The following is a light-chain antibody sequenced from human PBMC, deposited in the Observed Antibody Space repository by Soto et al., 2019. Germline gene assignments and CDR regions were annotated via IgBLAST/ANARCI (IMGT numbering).Light chain of an antibody. J-gene: IGLJ1*01. CDR3: SSYAGNKHV. Sequence: QSVLTQPPSASGSLGQSVTISCTGTRSDVGGYEYVSWYPQHPGKAPKLMIYEVTKRPSGVPDRFSGSKSGNTASLTVSGLQAEDEADYYCSSYAGNKHVFGTGTKVTVL. CDR2: EVT. CDR1: RSDVGGYEY. V-gene: IGLV2-8*01.